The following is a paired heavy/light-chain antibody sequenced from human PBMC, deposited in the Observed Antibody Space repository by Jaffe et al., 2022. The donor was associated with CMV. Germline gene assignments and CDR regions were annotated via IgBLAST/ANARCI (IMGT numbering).Heavy chain of an antibody. V-gene: IGHV3-43*01. Sequence: EVQLVESGGVVVQPGGSLRLSCAASGFTFDDYTMHWVRQAPGKGLEWVSLISWDGGSTYYADSVKGRFTISRDNSKNSLYLQMNSLRTEDTALYYCAKDIQAAAASYYYYGMDVWGQGTTVTVSS. CDR1: GFTFDDYT. D-gene: IGHD6-13*01. J-gene: IGHJ6*02. CDR3: AKDIQAAAASYYYYGMDV. CDR2: ISWDGGST.
Light chain of an antibody. J-gene: IGLJ1*01. CDR1: SSNIGSNY. CDR2: RNN. V-gene: IGLV1-47*01. CDR3: AAWDDSLSGPFYV. Sequence: QSVLTQPPSASGTPGQRVTISCSGSSSNIGSNYVYWYQQLPGTAPKLLIYRNNQRPSGVPDRFSGSKSGTSASLAISGLRSEDEADYYCAAWDDSLSGPFYVFGTGTKVTVL.